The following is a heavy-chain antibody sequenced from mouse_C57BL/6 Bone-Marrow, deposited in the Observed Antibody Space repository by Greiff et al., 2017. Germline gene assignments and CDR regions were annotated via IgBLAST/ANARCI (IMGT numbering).Heavy chain of an antibody. D-gene: IGHD2-14*01. CDR1: RFTFSSYA. Sequence: EVKLMESGEGLVKPGGSLKLSCAASRFTFSSYAMSWVRQTPEKRLEWVAYISSGGDYIYYADTVKGRFTISRDNARNTLYLQMSSLKSEDTAMYYCTREEVPYYFDYWGQGTTLTVSS. V-gene: IGHV5-9-1*02. CDR2: ISSGGDYI. J-gene: IGHJ2*01. CDR3: TREEVPYYFDY.